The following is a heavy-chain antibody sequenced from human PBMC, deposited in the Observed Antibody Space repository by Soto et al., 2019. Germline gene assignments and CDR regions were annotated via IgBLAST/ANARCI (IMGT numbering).Heavy chain of an antibody. CDR2: IKSKTDGGTT. V-gene: IGHV3-15*07. Sequence: GGSLRLSCAASGFTFSNAWMNWVRQAPGKGLEWVGRIKSKTDGGTTDYAAPVKGRFTISRDDSKNTLYLQMNSLKTEDTAVYYCTTVLGYSSVLNAFDIWGQGTMVTVSS. D-gene: IGHD6-19*01. CDR1: GFTFSNAW. CDR3: TTVLGYSSVLNAFDI. J-gene: IGHJ3*02.